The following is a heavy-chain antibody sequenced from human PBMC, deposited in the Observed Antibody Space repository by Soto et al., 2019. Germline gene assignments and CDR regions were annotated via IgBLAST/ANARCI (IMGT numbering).Heavy chain of an antibody. CDR1: GYTFTSYG. D-gene: IGHD3-3*01. Sequence: QVQLVQSGAEVKKPGASVKVSCKASGYTFTSYGISWVRQAPGQGLEWMGWISAYNGNTNYAQKLQGRVSMTTDASTSTASMEVRSLRSDDTAVYYCAGAIFGGRGKKFWFDPWGQGTLVTVSS. CDR3: AGAIFGGRGKKFWFDP. J-gene: IGHJ5*02. CDR2: ISAYNGNT. V-gene: IGHV1-18*01.